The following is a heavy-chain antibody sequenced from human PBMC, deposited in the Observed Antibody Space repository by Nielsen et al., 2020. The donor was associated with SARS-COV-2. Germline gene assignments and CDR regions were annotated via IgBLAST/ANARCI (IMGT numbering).Heavy chain of an antibody. CDR2: FDPEDGET. D-gene: IGHD6-19*01. Sequence: ASVKVSCKVSGYTLTELSMHWVRQAPGKGLEWMGGFDPEDGETIYAQKFQGRVTMTEDTSTDTAYMELSSLTAEDTAVYFCAKGRNRILVTGTLFDYWGQGTLVTVSS. J-gene: IGHJ4*02. V-gene: IGHV1-24*01. CDR3: AKGRNRILVTGTLFDY. CDR1: GYTLTELS.